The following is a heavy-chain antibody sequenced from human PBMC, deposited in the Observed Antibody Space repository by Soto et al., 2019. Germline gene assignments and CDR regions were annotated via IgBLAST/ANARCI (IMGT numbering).Heavy chain of an antibody. CDR3: TRRGCSSTSCSERVDY. CDR2: IRSKANSYAT. D-gene: IGHD2-2*01. J-gene: IGHJ4*02. CDR1: GFTFSGSA. V-gene: IGHV3-73*01. Sequence: PGGSLRLSCAASGFTFSGSAMHWVRQASGKGLEWVGRIRSKANSYATAYAASVKGRFTISRDDSKNTAYLQMNSLKTEDTAVYYCTRRGCSSTSCSERVDYWGQGTLVTVSS.